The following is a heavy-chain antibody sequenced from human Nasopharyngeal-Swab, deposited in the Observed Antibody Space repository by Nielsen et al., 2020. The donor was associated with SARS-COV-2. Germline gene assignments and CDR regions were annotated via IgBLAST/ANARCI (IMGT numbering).Heavy chain of an antibody. V-gene: IGHV3-7*01. CDR3: ARDVRIFGVVIITYYYYYMDV. CDR2: IKQDGSEK. Sequence: GGSLRLSCAASGFTFSSYLMSWVRQAPGKGLEWVANIKQDGSEKYYVDSVKGRFTISRDNAKNSLYLQMNSLRAEDTAVYYCARDVRIFGVVIITYYYYYMDVWGKGTTVTVSS. J-gene: IGHJ6*03. CDR1: GFTFSSYL. D-gene: IGHD3-3*01.